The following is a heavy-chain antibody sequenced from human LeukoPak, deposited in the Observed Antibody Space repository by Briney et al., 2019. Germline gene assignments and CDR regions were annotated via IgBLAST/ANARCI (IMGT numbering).Heavy chain of an antibody. Sequence: SETLSLTCTVSGGSISSSSYYWGWIRQPPGKGLEWIGSIYYSGSTYYNPSLKSRVTISVDTSKNQFSLKLSSVTAADTAVYYCARDLREYSYGYDYWGQGTLVTVSS. CDR3: ARDLREYSYGYDY. D-gene: IGHD5-18*01. CDR2: IYYSGST. V-gene: IGHV4-39*07. J-gene: IGHJ4*02. CDR1: GGSISSSSYY.